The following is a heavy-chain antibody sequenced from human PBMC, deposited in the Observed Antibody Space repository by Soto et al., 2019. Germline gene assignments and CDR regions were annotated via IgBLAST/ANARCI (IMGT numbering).Heavy chain of an antibody. J-gene: IGHJ4*02. Sequence: GASVKVSCKASGGTFSSYAISWVRQAPGQGXEWMGGIIPIFGTANYAQKFQGRVTITADESTSTAYMELSSLRSEDTAVYYCARAPFPQLRYFDWPSPYDYWGQGTLVTVSS. CDR3: ARAPFPQLRYFDWPSPYDY. CDR1: GGTFSSYA. CDR2: IIPIFGTA. V-gene: IGHV1-69*13. D-gene: IGHD3-9*01.